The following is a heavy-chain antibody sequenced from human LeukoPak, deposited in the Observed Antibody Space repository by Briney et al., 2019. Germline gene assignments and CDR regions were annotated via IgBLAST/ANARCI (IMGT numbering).Heavy chain of an antibody. D-gene: IGHD1-7*01. CDR1: GFTFSSYS. J-gene: IGHJ4*02. V-gene: IGHV3-21*01. CDR3: ARAAFDWNYVDYFDY. Sequence: PGGSLRLSCAASGFTFSSYSMNWVRQAPGKGLEWVSSISSSSSYIYYADSVKGRFTISRDNAKNSLYLQMNSLRAEDTAVYYCARAAFDWNYVDYFDYWGQGTLVTVSS. CDR2: ISSSSSYI.